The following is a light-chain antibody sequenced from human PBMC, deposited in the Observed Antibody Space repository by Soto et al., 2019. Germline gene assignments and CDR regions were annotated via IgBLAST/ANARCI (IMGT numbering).Light chain of an antibody. CDR2: GAS. CDR3: QQYAASPRT. J-gene: IGKJ1*01. V-gene: IGKV3-20*01. CDR1: QSIGNNY. Sequence: EIVLTQSPGTLSLSPRERATLSCRASQSIGNNYLAWYQHKPGQAPRLLIYGASNRAPGIPDRFSGSGSGTDFTLTIRRLEPEDFVIYYCQQYAASPRTFGQGTQVEVK.